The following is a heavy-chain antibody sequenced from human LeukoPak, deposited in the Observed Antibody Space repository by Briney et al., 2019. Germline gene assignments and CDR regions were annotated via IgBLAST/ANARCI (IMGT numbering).Heavy chain of an antibody. Sequence: GESLKISCKASGYSFTNYWIGWVRQMPGKGLEWMGIIYPGDSDTRYSPSFQGQVTISADKSISTAYLQWSSLKASDTAMYYCALGNLAGDYYFYMDVWGKGTTVTVSS. CDR2: IYPGDSDT. CDR1: GYSFTNYW. D-gene: IGHD6-19*01. V-gene: IGHV5-51*01. CDR3: ALGNLAGDYYFYMDV. J-gene: IGHJ6*03.